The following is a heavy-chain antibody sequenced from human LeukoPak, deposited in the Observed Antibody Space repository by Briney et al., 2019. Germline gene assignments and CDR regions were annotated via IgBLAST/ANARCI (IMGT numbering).Heavy chain of an antibody. J-gene: IGHJ5*02. CDR1: GYTFTGYY. CDR2: INPNTGGT. CDR3: AREVATTSWFDP. D-gene: IGHD5-12*01. Sequence: ASVKVSCKASGYTFTGYYMHWVRQAPGQGLEWMGWINPNTGGTNYAQKFQGRVTMTRDTSISTAYMALSRLRSDDTAVYYCAREVATTSWFDPWGRGTLVTVSS. V-gene: IGHV1-2*02.